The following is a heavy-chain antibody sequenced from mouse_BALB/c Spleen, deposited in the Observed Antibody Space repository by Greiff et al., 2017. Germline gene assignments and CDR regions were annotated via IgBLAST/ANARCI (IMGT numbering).Heavy chain of an antibody. CDR1: GFTFSSFG. Sequence: EVQLVESGGGLVQPGGSRKLSCAASGFTFSSFGMHWVRQAPEKGLEWVAYISSGSSTIYYADTVKGRFTISRDNPKNTMFLQMTSLRSEDTAMFYCSRGEGYYYAMDYWGQGTSVTVSS. CDR3: SRGEGYYYAMDY. D-gene: IGHD2-2*01. V-gene: IGHV5-17*02. CDR2: ISSGSSTI. J-gene: IGHJ4*01.